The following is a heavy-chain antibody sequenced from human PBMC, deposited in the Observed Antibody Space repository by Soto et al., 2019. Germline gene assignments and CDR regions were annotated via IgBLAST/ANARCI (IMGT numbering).Heavy chain of an antibody. Sequence: QVQLVQSGAEEKKPGASVKVSCKASGYTFTGYAMHWVRQAPGQRLEWMGWINAGNGNTKYSQKFQGRVTITRDTSASTACMELSSLRSEDTAVCYCARAVAVPADFDYWGQGTLVTVSS. CDR1: GYTFTGYA. D-gene: IGHD6-19*01. CDR3: ARAVAVPADFDY. V-gene: IGHV1-3*05. J-gene: IGHJ4*02. CDR2: INAGNGNT.